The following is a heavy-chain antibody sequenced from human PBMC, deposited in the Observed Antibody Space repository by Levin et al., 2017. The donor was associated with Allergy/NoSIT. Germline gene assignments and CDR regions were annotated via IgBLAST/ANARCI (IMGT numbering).Heavy chain of an antibody. Sequence: PGGSLRLSCAVYGGSFSGYYWSWIRQPPGKGLEWIGEINHSGSTNYNPSLKSRVTISVDTSKNQFSLKLSSVTAADTAVYYCARVKPGYCSSTSCPKMNHYGMDVWGQGTTVTVSS. V-gene: IGHV4-34*01. J-gene: IGHJ6*02. CDR2: INHSGST. CDR1: GGSFSGYY. CDR3: ARVKPGYCSSTSCPKMNHYGMDV. D-gene: IGHD2-2*01.